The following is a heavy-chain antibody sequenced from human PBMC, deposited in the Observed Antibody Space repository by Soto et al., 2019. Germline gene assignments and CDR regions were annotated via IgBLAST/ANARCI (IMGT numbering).Heavy chain of an antibody. CDR2: ISAHNGNT. CDR1: GYIFTTYG. D-gene: IGHD1-1*01. CDR3: ARGRYGDY. Sequence: QVHLVQSGAEVKKPGASVKVSCKGSGYIFTTYGITWVRQAPGQGLEWMGWISAHNGNTNYAQKLQGRVTVTRDTSTNTAYMELRTLRSDDTAVYYCARGRYGDYWGQGALVTVSS. V-gene: IGHV1-18*01. J-gene: IGHJ4*02.